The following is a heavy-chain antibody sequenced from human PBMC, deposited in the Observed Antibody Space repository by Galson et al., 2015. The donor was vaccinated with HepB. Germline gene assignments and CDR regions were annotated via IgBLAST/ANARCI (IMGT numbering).Heavy chain of an antibody. CDR3: ARHEGGSGTNFYAEGNSLDWFDP. Sequence: ETLSLTCTVSGGSISSRSCYWGWIRQSPGKGLEWIGSIYYSGSTYYNPSLKSRVTISVDTSKNQFSMKLSSVTATDTAVYYCARHEGGSGTNFYAEGNSLDWFDPGDQGTLVTVSS. J-gene: IGHJ5*02. D-gene: IGHD2-2*01. CDR2: IYYSGST. CDR1: GGSISSRSCY. V-gene: IGHV4-39*01.